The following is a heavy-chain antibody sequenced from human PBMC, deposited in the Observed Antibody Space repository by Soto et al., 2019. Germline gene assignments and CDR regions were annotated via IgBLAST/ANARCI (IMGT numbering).Heavy chain of an antibody. J-gene: IGHJ4*02. D-gene: IGHD3-22*01. CDR2: VSFDGSNK. CDR1: GFNLSTYG. V-gene: IGHV3-30*18. CDR3: AKEGVYDRTGYHPYDS. Sequence: SLRLSCTASGFNLSTYGVHWGRQPPGRGLEWVAVVSFDGSNKYYAGSVEGRFTISRDNSKNTLYLHMNSLRAEDTAVYYCAKEGVYDRTGYHPYDSWGQGTMVTVSS.